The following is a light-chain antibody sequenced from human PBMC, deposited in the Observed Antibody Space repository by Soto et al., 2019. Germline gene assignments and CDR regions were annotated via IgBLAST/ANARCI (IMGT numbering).Light chain of an antibody. Sequence: EIVMTQSPVTLSLFPWERATLSCRASQSVGATVAWYPQRHGQAPRLLISGASTRATGVPARVSASGSRAAFTLTITSLQSDEFGVYYGQQYADWPTTFGQGTKVDIK. CDR3: QQYADWPTT. J-gene: IGKJ1*01. CDR2: GAS. V-gene: IGKV3-15*01. CDR1: QSVGAT.